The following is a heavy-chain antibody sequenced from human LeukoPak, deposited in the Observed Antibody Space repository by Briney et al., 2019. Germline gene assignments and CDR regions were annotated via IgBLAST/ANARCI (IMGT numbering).Heavy chain of an antibody. CDR1: GFTLSDHY. CDR2: TKNKAQSYAT. D-gene: IGHD3-10*01. V-gene: IGHV3-72*01. J-gene: IGHJ4*02. CDR3: ARAKPKNMVRGLIMRRESRYYFDY. Sequence: GGSLRLSCAASGFTLSDHYMDWVRQAPGKGLEWIGRTKNKAQSYATEYAASVKGRFTISRDDSNNSLYLQMNSLKTEDTAVYYCARAKPKNMVRGLIMRRESRYYFDYWGQGTLVTVSS.